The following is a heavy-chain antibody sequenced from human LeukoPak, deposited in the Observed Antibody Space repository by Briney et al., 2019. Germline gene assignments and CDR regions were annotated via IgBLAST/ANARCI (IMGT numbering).Heavy chain of an antibody. V-gene: IGHV3-23*01. J-gene: IGHJ4*02. CDR1: GFTFSSYA. D-gene: IGHD3-22*01. CDR2: ISGSGGST. CDR3: ATDYYDSSGDYTLDY. Sequence: GGSLRLSCAASGFTFSSYAMSWVRQAPGKGLEWVSAISGSGGSTYYADSVKGRFTISRDNSKNTLYLQMNSLRAEDTAVYYCATDYYDSSGDYTLDYWGRGTLVTVSS.